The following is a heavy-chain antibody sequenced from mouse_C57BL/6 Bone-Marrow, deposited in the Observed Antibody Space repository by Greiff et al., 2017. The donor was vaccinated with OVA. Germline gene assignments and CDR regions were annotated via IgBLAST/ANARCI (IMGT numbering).Heavy chain of an antibody. V-gene: IGHV5-9-1*02. D-gene: IGHD2-1*01. CDR1: GFTFSSYA. J-gene: IGHJ4*01. CDR2: ISSGGDYI. CDR3: TRLLDAMDY. Sequence: EVKLMESGDGLVKPGGSLKLSCAASGFTFSSYAMSWVRQTPEKRLEWVAYISSGGDYIYYGDTVKGRFTISRDNARNTLYLQMSSLKSEDTAMYYCTRLLDAMDYWGQGTSVTVSS.